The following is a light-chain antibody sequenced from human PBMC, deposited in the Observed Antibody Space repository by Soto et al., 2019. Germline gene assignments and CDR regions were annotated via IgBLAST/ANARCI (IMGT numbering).Light chain of an antibody. V-gene: IGLV2-11*01. CDR2: DVS. J-gene: IGLJ1*01. Sequence: QSALTQPRSVSGSPGQSVTISCSGTSSDVGGYHYVSWYQQHPGKAPKLMIYDVSKRPSGVPDRFSGSKSGNTASRTISGLQAEDEADYYCCSYAGRYTYVFGTGTKVTVL. CDR1: SSDVGGYHY. CDR3: CSYAGRYTYV.